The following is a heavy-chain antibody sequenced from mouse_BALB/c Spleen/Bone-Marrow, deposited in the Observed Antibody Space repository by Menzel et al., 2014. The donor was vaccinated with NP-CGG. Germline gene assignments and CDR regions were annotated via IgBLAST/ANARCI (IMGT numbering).Heavy chain of an antibody. D-gene: IGHD1-1*01. CDR1: GFNIKDTY. CDR2: IDPANVNT. CDR3: ASYVYGYYFDY. Sequence: VQLQQSGAELVKPGASVKLSCTASGFNIKDTYMHWVKQRPEQGLEWIGRIDPANVNTKYDPKFQGKATITADTSSNAAYLQLSSLTSEDTAVYYCASYVYGYYFDYWGLGTTLTVSS. J-gene: IGHJ2*01. V-gene: IGHV14-3*02.